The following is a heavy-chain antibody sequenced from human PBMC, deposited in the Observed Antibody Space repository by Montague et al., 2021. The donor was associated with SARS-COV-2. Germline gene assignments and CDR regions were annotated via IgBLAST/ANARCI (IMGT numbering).Heavy chain of an antibody. CDR3: ARVASYYYGMDV. V-gene: IGHV3-33*01. J-gene: IGHJ6*02. CDR2: IWYDGSNK. CDR1: GFTFSSYG. Sequence: SLRLSCAASGFTFSSYGMHWARQAPGKGLEWVAVIWYDGSNKYYADSVKGRFTISRDNSKNTLYLQMNSLRAEDTAVYYCARVASYYYGMDVWGQGTTVTVSS.